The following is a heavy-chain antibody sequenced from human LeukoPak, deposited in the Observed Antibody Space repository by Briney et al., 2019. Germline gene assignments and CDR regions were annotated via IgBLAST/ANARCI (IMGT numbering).Heavy chain of an antibody. Sequence: PGGSLRLSCAASGFTFSNYAMNWVRQAPGKGLEWVSTISGSGTSTYYADSVKGRFTISRDNSKNTLYLQMSSLRADDAAVYYYAKGRSGYCSSSSCQDNFDYWGQGAPVTVSS. CDR1: GFTFSNYA. D-gene: IGHD2-2*01. J-gene: IGHJ4*02. CDR3: AKGRSGYCSSSSCQDNFDY. V-gene: IGHV3-23*01. CDR2: ISGSGTST.